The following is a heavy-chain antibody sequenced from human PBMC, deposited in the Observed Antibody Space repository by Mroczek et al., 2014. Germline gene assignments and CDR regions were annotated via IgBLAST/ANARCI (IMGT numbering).Heavy chain of an antibody. J-gene: IGHJ3*02. CDR2: ISSSSTI. V-gene: IGHV3-48*01. D-gene: IGHD2-21*01. CDR3: ALFLAFDI. CDR1: RFTFSSYS. Sequence: VQLVESGGGLVQPGGSLRLSCAASRFTFSSYSMNWVRQAPGKGLEWVSYISSSSTIYYADSVKGRFTISRDNAKNSLYLQMNSLRAEDTAVYYCALFLAFDIWGQGTMVTVSS.